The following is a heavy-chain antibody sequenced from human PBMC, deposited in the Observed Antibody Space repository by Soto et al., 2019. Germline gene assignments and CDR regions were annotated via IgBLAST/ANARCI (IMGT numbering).Heavy chain of an antibody. CDR1: GFTFSNFA. V-gene: IGHV3-23*01. CDR3: ANPIPKTGTTFGF. J-gene: IGHJ4*02. Sequence: QLLESGGGFVQPGGSLRLSCVASGFTFSNFAMAWVRQAPGEGLEWVSSISGSGYDTFYADSMKDRFTISRDNSKDTLYLQINRLRAEDTAVYYCANPIPKTGTTFGFWGQGTLVTVSS. CDR2: ISGSGYDT. D-gene: IGHD1-1*01.